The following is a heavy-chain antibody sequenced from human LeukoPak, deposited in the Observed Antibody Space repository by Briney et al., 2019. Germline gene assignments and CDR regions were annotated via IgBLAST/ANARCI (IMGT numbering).Heavy chain of an antibody. V-gene: IGHV6-1*01. Sequence: SQTLSLTCAISGDSVSINSVTWNWIRQSPSRGLEWLGRTFYRSTWYNDYAVSVRGRITVNPDTSKNQFSLHLNSVTPEDTAVYYCARRLTQYDCFDPWGQGILVTVSS. CDR3: ARRLTQYDCFDP. D-gene: IGHD2-2*01. CDR2: TFYRSTWYN. J-gene: IGHJ5*02. CDR1: GDSVSINSVT.